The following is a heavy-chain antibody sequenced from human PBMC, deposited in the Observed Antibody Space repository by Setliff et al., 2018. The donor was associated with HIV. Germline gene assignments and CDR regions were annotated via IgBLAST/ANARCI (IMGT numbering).Heavy chain of an antibody. V-gene: IGHV4-59*01. CDR3: ARVHLYDATSYYSSFES. D-gene: IGHD3-10*01. CDR2: IYYSGST. Sequence: PSETLSLTCTVSGGSITNYYWSWIRQPPGKGLEWIGYIYYSGSTNYDPSLKSRVTISLDTSKDQFSLKLSSVTAADTAVYYCARVHLYDATSYYSSFESWGPGILVTVSS. J-gene: IGHJ4*02. CDR1: GGSITNYY.